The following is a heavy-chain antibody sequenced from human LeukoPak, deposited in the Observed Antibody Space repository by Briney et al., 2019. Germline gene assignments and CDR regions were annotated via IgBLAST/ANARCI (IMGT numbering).Heavy chain of an antibody. J-gene: IGHJ4*02. Sequence: GGSLRLSCVASGFPFSSYWMSWVRQAPGKGLEWVASIKQDGSEKYYVDSVKGRFTISRDNAKNSLNLQMNSLRAEDTAVYYCARHPNYYDSSGYYKGFDCWGQGTLVTVSS. CDR3: ARHPNYYDSSGYYKGFDC. CDR2: IKQDGSEK. D-gene: IGHD3-22*01. CDR1: GFPFSSYW. V-gene: IGHV3-7*03.